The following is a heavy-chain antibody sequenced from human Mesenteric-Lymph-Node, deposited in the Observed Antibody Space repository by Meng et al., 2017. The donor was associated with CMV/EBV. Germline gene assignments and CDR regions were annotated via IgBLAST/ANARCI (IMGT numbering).Heavy chain of an antibody. V-gene: IGHV1-2*02. CDR2: INPNSGGT. CDR3: ARDSARKAFDI. D-gene: IGHD1-14*01. Sequence: ASVKVSCKASGYTFTGYYMHWVRQAPGQGLEWMGWINPNSGGTNYAQKFQGRVTMTTDTSTSTAYMELRSLRSDDTAVYYCARDSARKAFDIWGQGTMVTVSS. J-gene: IGHJ3*02. CDR1: GYTFTGYY.